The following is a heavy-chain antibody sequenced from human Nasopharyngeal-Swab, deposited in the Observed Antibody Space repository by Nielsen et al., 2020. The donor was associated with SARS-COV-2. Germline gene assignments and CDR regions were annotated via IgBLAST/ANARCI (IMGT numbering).Heavy chain of an antibody. J-gene: IGHJ2*01. CDR3: VRGSSVGWYFDL. Sequence: WIRQPPGKGPEWVSRINTDGSDTTYADLVRGRFSIYRDIAKNTLFLQMKSLRAEDTAVYYCVRGSSVGWYFDLWGRGTLVTVSS. V-gene: IGHV3-74*03. CDR2: INTDGSDT. D-gene: IGHD1-26*01.